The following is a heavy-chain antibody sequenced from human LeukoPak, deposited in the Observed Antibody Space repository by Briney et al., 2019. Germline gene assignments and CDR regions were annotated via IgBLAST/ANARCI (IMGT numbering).Heavy chain of an antibody. CDR2: LSGSGSSV. D-gene: IGHD2-8*01. CDR3: AKGLNWFDP. J-gene: IGHJ5*02. CDR1: GFTFSNNG. Sequence: PGGSLRLSCVVSGFTFSNNGMSWVRQAPGKGLEWVSGLSGSGSSVYYADSVRGRLTISRDNSRNTLYLRLDSLRADDTAVYYCAKGLNWFDPWGQGTLVTVSS. V-gene: IGHV3-23*01.